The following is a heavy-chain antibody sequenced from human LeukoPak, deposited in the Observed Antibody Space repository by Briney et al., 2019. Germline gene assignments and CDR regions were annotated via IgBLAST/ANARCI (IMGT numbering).Heavy chain of an antibody. J-gene: IGHJ4*02. CDR3: ARDSPERGYSYGPLDNYFDY. D-gene: IGHD5-18*01. Sequence: PGGSLRLSCAASSLIFISYWMHWVRQAPGMGLVWVSHIYTDGSSSNYADSVKGRFTISRDNAKNSLYLQMNSLRADDTAVYYCARDSPERGYSYGPLDNYFDYWGQGTLVTVSS. CDR2: IYTDGSSS. CDR1: SLIFISYW. V-gene: IGHV3-74*01.